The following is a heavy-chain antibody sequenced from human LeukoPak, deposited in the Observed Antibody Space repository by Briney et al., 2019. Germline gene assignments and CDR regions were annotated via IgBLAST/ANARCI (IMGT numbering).Heavy chain of an antibody. D-gene: IGHD6-19*01. V-gene: IGHV1-18*01. CDR1: GYTFTSYG. Sequence: ASVKVSCKASGYTFTSYGISWVRQAPGQGLEGMGWISAYNGNTNYAQKLQGRVTMTTDTSTSTAYMELRSLRSDDTAVYYCARDRVGEQWLVIAFDIWGQGTMVTVSS. CDR3: ARDRVGEQWLVIAFDI. J-gene: IGHJ3*02. CDR2: ISAYNGNT.